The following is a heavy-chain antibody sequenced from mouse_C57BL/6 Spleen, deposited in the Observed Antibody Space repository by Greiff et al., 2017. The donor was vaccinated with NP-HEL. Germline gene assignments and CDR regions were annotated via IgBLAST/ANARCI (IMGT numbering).Heavy chain of an antibody. CDR3: AKEGYYDGDAMDY. CDR1: GFTFSDYG. V-gene: IGHV5-17*01. D-gene: IGHD2-3*01. J-gene: IGHJ4*01. Sequence: EVKLVESGGGLVKPGGSLKLSCAASGFTFSDYGMHWVRQAPEQGLEWVAYISSGSSTIYYADTVKGRFTITRDNAKNTLYLQMTSVKSEDTAMYYCAKEGYYDGDAMDYWGQGTSVTVSS. CDR2: ISSGSSTI.